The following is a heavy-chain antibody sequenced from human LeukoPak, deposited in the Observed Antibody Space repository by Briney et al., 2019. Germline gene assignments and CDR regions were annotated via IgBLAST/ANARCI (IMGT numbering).Heavy chain of an antibody. D-gene: IGHD2-2*01. J-gene: IGHJ4*02. CDR3: AREKVIVVVPAAIDY. V-gene: IGHV3-23*01. CDR2: ISGSGGST. CDR1: GFTFSSYA. Sequence: GGSLRLSCAASGFTFSSYAMSWVRQAPGKGLEWVSAISGSGGSTYYADSVKGRFTISRDNSKNTLYLQMNSLRAEDTAVYYCAREKVIVVVPAAIDYWGQGTLVTVSS.